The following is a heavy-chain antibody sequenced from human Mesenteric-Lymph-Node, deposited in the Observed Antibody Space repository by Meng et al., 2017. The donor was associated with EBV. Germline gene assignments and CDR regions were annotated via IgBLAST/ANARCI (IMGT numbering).Heavy chain of an antibody. D-gene: IGHD4-17*01. CDR3: AGNHYGDYGPNYLDY. Sequence: VRLRAPAQGQGQPSGPLSANSLLALALISSSSCWNWISRPHGKGLDRIGHIHQIGSINYNPSLKSRVSISVDKSQNQISLKLRSVTAADTAVYYCAGNHYGDYGPNYLDYWGQGTLVTVSS. CDR2: IHQIGSI. V-gene: IGHV4-4*02. J-gene: IGHJ4*02. CDR1: LALISSSSC.